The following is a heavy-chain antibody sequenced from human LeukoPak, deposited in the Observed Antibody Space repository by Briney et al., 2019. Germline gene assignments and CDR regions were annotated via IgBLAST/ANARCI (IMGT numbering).Heavy chain of an antibody. Sequence: GASVKVSCKASGGTFSSYAISWVRQAPGQGLEWMGGIIPIFGTANYAQKFQGRVTITRDTSASTAYMELSSLRSEDTAVYYCARAPYDSSGYKRWGQGTLVTVSS. CDR1: GGTFSSYA. D-gene: IGHD3-22*01. CDR3: ARAPYDSSGYKR. CDR2: IIPIFGTA. V-gene: IGHV1-69*05. J-gene: IGHJ4*02.